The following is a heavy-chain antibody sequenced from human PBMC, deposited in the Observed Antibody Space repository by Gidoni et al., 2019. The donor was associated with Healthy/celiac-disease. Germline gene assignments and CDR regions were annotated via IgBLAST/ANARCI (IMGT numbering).Heavy chain of an antibody. D-gene: IGHD6-6*01. Sequence: QVQLQESGPGLVTPSETLSLTCTVSGGSISSYYWSWIRQPPGKGLEWIGYIYYSGSTNYNPSLKSRVTISVDTSKNQFSLKLSSVTAADTAVYYCARDFYSSSSGWFDPWGQGTLVTVSS. CDR1: GGSISSYY. CDR3: ARDFYSSSSGWFDP. CDR2: IYYSGST. J-gene: IGHJ5*02. V-gene: IGHV4-59*01.